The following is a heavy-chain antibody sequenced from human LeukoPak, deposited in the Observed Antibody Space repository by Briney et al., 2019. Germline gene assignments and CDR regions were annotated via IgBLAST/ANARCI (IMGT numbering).Heavy chain of an antibody. CDR1: GFTFSTYA. CDR3: VVVAATGTLDY. CDR2: ISRSGDTT. Sequence: GGSLRLSCAASGFTFSTYAMNWVRQAPGKGLEWVAGISRSGDTTHYADSVKGRFTISRDNSKNTLYLQMNSLRAEDTAVYYAVVVAATGTLDYWGQGTLVTVSS. V-gene: IGHV3-23*01. J-gene: IGHJ4*02. D-gene: IGHD2-15*01.